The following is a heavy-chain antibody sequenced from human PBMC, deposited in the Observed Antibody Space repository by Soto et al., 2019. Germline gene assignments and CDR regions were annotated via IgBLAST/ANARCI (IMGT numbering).Heavy chain of an antibody. D-gene: IGHD4-17*01. V-gene: IGHV4-4*02. CDR1: GGSISSSNW. Sequence: QVQLQESGPGLVKPSGTLSLTCAVSGGSISSSNWWSWVRQPPGKGLGWIGEIYHSGSTNNNPSLTSRVTISVDKSKNQFTLKLSSVTAAATAVYYCARVSYGGPDYWGQGTLVTVSS. J-gene: IGHJ4*02. CDR2: IYHSGST. CDR3: ARVSYGGPDY.